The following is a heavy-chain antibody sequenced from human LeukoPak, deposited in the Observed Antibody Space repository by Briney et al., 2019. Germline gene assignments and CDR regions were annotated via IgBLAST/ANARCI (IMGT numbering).Heavy chain of an antibody. CDR3: AKDLHLGATAPFDY. J-gene: IGHJ4*02. D-gene: IGHD1-26*01. CDR1: GFTFDDYA. Sequence: GGSLRLSCAASGFTFDDYAMHWVRQAPGKGLEWVSGISWNSGSIGYADSVKGRFTISRDNAKNSLYLQMNSLRAEDTALYYCAKDLHLGATAPFDYWGQGTLVTVSS. CDR2: ISWNSGSI. V-gene: IGHV3-9*01.